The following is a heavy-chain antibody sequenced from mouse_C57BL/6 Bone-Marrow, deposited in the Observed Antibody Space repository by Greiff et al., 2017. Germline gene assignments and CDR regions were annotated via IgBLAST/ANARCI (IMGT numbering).Heavy chain of an antibody. CDR1: GYTFTGYW. D-gene: IGHD2-5*01. CDR3: ASGSNYDYAMDD. J-gene: IGHJ4*01. Sequence: QVQLKQSGAELMKPGASEKLSCKATGYTFTGYWIEWVKQRPGHGLVWIGEILPGSGSTNYNEKFKGKATFPADTSSNTAYMQLSSLTTEDSAIYYCASGSNYDYAMDDWGQGTSVTVSS. V-gene: IGHV1-9*01. CDR2: ILPGSGST.